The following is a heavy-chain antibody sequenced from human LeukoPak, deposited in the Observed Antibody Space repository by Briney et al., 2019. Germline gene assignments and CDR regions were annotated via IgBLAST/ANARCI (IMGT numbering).Heavy chain of an antibody. J-gene: IGHJ4*02. CDR2: IFHTGST. D-gene: IGHD1-26*01. CDR3: ARHGWELRSFDY. CDR1: GDSISSGNY. V-gene: IGHV4-38-2*02. Sequence: SETLSLTCTVSGDSISSGNYWGWIRQPPGKGLEWIGSIFHTGSTYFNLSLKSRVTISVDTSENQFSLRLSSVTAADTAVYYCARHGWELRSFDYWGQGTLVTVSS.